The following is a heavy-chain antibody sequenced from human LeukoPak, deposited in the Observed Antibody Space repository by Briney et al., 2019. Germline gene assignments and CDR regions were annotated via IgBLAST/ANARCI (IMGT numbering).Heavy chain of an antibody. CDR3: ARDRFGMDV. CDR2: IGIGGDT. Sequence: GGSLRLSCTAAGFIFNDFDFHWVRQGPGRGLEWVSAIGIGGDTHYSGSVKGRFTVSRENAKNSLFLHMNNLRAGDTAVYYCARDRFGMDVWGRGTTVIVSS. CDR1: GFIFNDFD. J-gene: IGHJ6*02. V-gene: IGHV3-13*01.